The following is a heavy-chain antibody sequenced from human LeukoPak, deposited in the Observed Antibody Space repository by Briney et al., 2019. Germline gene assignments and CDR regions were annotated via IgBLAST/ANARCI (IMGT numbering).Heavy chain of an antibody. D-gene: IGHD5-24*01. CDR1: GFTFSSYA. CDR2: ISGSGGST. Sequence: AGGSLRLSCAASGFTFSSYAMSWVRQAPGKGLEWVSAISGSGGSTYYADSVKGRFTISRDNSKNTLYLQMNSLKTEDTAVYFCTTLPAEGYNPYYYYYYYMDVWGKGTTVTVSS. CDR3: TTLPAEGYNPYYYYYYYMDV. J-gene: IGHJ6*03. V-gene: IGHV3-23*01.